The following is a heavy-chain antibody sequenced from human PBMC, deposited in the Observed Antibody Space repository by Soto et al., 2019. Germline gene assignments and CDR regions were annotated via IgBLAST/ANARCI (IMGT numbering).Heavy chain of an antibody. J-gene: IGHJ5*02. CDR2: FDPEDGET. CDR3: ATEGYCSGGSCYSVWRWFDP. V-gene: IGHV1-24*01. CDR1: GYTLTELS. D-gene: IGHD2-15*01. Sequence: QVQLVQSGAEVKKPAASVKVSCKVSGYTLTELSMHWVRQAPGKGLEWMGGFDPEDGETIYAQKFQGRVTMTEDTSTDTAYMELSSLRSEDTAVYYCATEGYCSGGSCYSVWRWFDPWGQGTLVTVSS.